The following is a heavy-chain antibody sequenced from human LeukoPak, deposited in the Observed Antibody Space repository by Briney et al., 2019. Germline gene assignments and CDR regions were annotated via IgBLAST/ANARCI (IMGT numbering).Heavy chain of an antibody. CDR3: ARPRGYCSSTSCYGDAFDI. D-gene: IGHD2-2*01. CDR2: INWNGGST. V-gene: IGHV3-20*04. Sequence: PGGSLRLSCAASGFTFDDYGMSWVRQAPGKGLEWVSGINWNGGSTGYADSVKGRFTTSRDNAKNSLYLQMNSLRAEDTALYYCARPRGYCSSTSCYGDAFDIWGQGTMVTVSS. J-gene: IGHJ3*02. CDR1: GFTFDDYG.